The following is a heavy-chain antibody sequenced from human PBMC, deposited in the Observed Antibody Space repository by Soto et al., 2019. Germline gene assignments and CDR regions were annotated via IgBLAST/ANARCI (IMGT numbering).Heavy chain of an antibody. CDR3: ARHHSQLRFLESNFDY. CDR2: IYYSGST. D-gene: IGHD3-3*01. Sequence: SLTCTVSGGSISSSSYYWGWIRQPPGKGLEWIGSIYYSGSTYYNPSLKSRVTISVDTSKNQFSLKLSSVTAADTAVYYCARHHSQLRFLESNFDYWGQGTLVTVSS. V-gene: IGHV4-39*01. CDR1: GGSISSSSYY. J-gene: IGHJ4*02.